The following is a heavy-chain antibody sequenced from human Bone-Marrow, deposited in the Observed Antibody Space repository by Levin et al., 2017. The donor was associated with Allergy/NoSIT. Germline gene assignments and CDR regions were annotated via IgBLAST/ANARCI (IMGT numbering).Heavy chain of an antibody. CDR2: IKSKDDGGTT. J-gene: IGHJ4*02. CDR3: TTYWHYNYWTASVQDDY. CDR1: GFTFSTAW. Sequence: LSLTCAASGFTFSTAWMSWVRQAPGKGLGWVGRIKSKDDGGTTDYAAVWKDRFTISREDSKNTVYQQMNSVKTAASAIYYCTTYWHYNYWTASVQDDYWGQGTLVTVSS. D-gene: IGHD3/OR15-3a*01. V-gene: IGHV3-15*01.